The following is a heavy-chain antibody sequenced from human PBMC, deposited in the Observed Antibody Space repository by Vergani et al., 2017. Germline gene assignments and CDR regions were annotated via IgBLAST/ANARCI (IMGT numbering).Heavy chain of an antibody. Sequence: EVQLVESGGGLVKPGGSLRLSCAASGFTFSNAWMSWVRQAPGKGLEWVGRIKSKTDGGTTDYAAPVKGRFTISRDDSKNTLYLQMNSLKTDDTAVYYCAKDRWGAGRADFDYWGQGTLVTVSS. CDR2: IKSKTDGGTT. V-gene: IGHV3-15*01. J-gene: IGHJ4*02. CDR3: AKDRWGAGRADFDY. D-gene: IGHD1-26*01. CDR1: GFTFSNAW.